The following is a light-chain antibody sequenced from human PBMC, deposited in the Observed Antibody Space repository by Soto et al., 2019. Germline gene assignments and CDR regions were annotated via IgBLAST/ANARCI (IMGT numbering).Light chain of an antibody. CDR1: QSVSSN. Sequence: EIVMTQSPATLSVSPGERATLSCRASQSVSSNLAWYQQKPGQAPRLLIYGASTRATGIPARFSGSWSGTEFTLTISSLQSEDFAVYYCQQYNNWPPVLTFGGGTKVDIK. V-gene: IGKV3-15*01. J-gene: IGKJ4*01. CDR2: GAS. CDR3: QQYNNWPPVLT.